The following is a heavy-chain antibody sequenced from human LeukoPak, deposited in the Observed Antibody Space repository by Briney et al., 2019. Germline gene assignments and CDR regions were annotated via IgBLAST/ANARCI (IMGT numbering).Heavy chain of an antibody. Sequence: GESLKISCKGSGYSFTSYWIGWARQMPGKGLEWMGIIYPGDSDTGYSPSFQGQVTISADKSISTAYLQWSSLKASDTAMYYCARLNQPGYYYYYGMDVWGQGTTVTVSS. CDR3: ARLNQPGYYYYYGMDV. V-gene: IGHV5-51*01. CDR2: IYPGDSDT. D-gene: IGHD1-14*01. CDR1: GYSFTSYW. J-gene: IGHJ6*02.